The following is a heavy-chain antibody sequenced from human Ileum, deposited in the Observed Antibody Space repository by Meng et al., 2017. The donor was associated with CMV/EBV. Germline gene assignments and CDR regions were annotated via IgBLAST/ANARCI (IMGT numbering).Heavy chain of an antibody. CDR2: INPYDSST. CDR1: GDPFTSHY. CDR3: VREGSGLKYFDY. J-gene: IGHJ4*02. Sequence: SCKASGDPFTSHYIHWVRQAPGQGLEWMGLINPYDSSTDYGRRFRGRVTVTRDTSTSTVYMEVSSLRSEDTAIFYCVREGSGLKYFDYWGQGTLVTVSS. D-gene: IGHD5-12*01. V-gene: IGHV1-46*01.